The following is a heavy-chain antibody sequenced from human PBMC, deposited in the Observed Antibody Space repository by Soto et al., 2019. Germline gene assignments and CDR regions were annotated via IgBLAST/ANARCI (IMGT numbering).Heavy chain of an antibody. J-gene: IGHJ4*02. D-gene: IGHD6-13*01. CDR1: GYSFTSYW. V-gene: IGHV5-51*01. CDR3: ARLAMTYSSSWYEVGFDY. Sequence: GESLKISCKGSGYSFTSYWIGWVRQMPGKGLEWMGIIYPGDSDTRYSPSFQGQVTISADKSISTAYLQWSSLKASDTAMYYCARLAMTYSSSWYEVGFDYCGQGTLVTVSA. CDR2: IYPGDSDT.